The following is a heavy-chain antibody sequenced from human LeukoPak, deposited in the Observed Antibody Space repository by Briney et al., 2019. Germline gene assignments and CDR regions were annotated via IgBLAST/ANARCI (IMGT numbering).Heavy chain of an antibody. CDR2: INPSGGST. CDR1: GCTFTSCY. V-gene: IGHV1-46*01. Sequence: ASVKVSCKASGCTFTSCYMHWLRQAPAQGLEWVGIINPSGGSTSYAQKFQGRVTMTRDMSTSTVYMELSSLRSEDTAVYYCARDLYYYDSSGYYYLDYWGQGTLVTVSS. J-gene: IGHJ4*02. CDR3: ARDLYYYDSSGYYYLDY. D-gene: IGHD3-22*01.